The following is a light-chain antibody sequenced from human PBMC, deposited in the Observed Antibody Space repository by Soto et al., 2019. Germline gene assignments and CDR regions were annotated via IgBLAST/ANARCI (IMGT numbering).Light chain of an antibody. CDR2: WAS. CDR3: QQCYSTPQT. J-gene: IGKJ1*01. V-gene: IGKV4-1*01. Sequence: DIVMTQSPDSLAVSLGERANINCKSSQSVLFNSNNKNYLAWYQQKPGQPPKLLIYWASTRESGVPDRFSGSGSGTDFTLTIRSLQAEDVAIYYCQQCYSTPQTFGQGTTVEIK. CDR1: QSVLFNSNNKNY.